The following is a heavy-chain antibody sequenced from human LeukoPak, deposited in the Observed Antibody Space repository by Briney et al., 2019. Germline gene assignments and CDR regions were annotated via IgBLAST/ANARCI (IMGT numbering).Heavy chain of an antibody. CDR1: GFTFGRCG. J-gene: IGHJ5*02. CDR2: ISYDGTIK. V-gene: IGHV3-30-3*01. D-gene: IGHD4-17*01. CDR3: ARADYGDFQQRGS. Sequence: GGSLRLSCVGSGFTFGRCGFHWVRQAPGKGLEWVAGISYDGTIKHYADSVTGRFTISRDNSKNALFLQLSSLRVDDAAVYFCARADYGDFQQRGSWGQGTLVTVSS.